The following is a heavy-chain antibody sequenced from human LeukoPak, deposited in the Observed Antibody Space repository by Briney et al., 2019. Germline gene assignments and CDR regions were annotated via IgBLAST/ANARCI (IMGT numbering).Heavy chain of an antibody. CDR2: ISPTGDIK. J-gene: IGHJ4*02. Sequence: GGSLRLSCEASGFTFGHFYTAWIRQAPGRGLEPLSFISPTGDIKKYVDSVKGRFTISRDNAKNSMYLEMNSLSAEDTAFYYCAREHWAAPDHWGQGTLVTVSP. V-gene: IGHV3-11*01. CDR1: GFTFGHFY. D-gene: IGHD3-16*01. CDR3: AREHWAAPDH.